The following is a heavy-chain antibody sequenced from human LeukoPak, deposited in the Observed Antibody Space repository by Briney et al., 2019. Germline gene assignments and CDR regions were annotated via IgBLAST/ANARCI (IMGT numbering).Heavy chain of an antibody. CDR2: IIPIFGTA. V-gene: IGHV1-69*13. D-gene: IGHD4-17*01. CDR1: GGTFNNYV. Sequence: SVKVSCKASGGTFNNYVISWVRQAPGQGLEWMGGIIPIFGTANYAQKFQGKVTITADESTKTAYMELSSLRSEDTAVYCCARNERYGDTRLYHFDYWGQGTLVTVSS. CDR3: ARNERYGDTRLYHFDY. J-gene: IGHJ4*02.